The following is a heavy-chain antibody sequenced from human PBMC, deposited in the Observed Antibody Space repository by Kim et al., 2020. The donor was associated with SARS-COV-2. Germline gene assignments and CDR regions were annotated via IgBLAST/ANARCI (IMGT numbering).Heavy chain of an antibody. CDR2: T. D-gene: IGHD6-6*01. Sequence: TNYNPSLQSRVTFSVDTSKNQFSLNLSYVTAADTAVYYCARLVAARLDYWGQGTLVAVSS. V-gene: IGHV4-59*08. CDR3: ARLVAARLDY. J-gene: IGHJ4*02.